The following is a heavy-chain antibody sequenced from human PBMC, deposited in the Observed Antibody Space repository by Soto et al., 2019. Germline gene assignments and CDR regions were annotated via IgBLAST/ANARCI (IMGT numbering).Heavy chain of an antibody. CDR3: ARARENDSGDYDAAGAPNWFDP. D-gene: IGHD4-17*01. CDR2: IYPGDSDT. V-gene: IGHV5-51*01. CDR1: GYSFTSYW. Sequence: PGESLKISCKGSGYSFTSYWIGWVRQMPGKGLEWMGIIYPGDSDTRYSPSFQGQVTISADKSISTAYLQWSSLKASDTAMYYCARARENDSGDYDAAGAPNWFDPWGQGTLVTVSS. J-gene: IGHJ5*02.